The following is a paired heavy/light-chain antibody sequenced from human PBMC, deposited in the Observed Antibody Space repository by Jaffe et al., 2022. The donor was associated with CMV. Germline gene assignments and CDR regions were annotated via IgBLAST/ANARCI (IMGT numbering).Light chain of an antibody. Sequence: QLVLTQSPSASASLGASVKLTCTLSSGHSSYAIAWHQQQPEKGPRYLMKLNSDGSHSKGDGIPDRFSGSSSGAERYLTISSLQSEDEADYYCQTWGTGIHVFGTGTKVTVL. J-gene: IGLJ1*01. V-gene: IGLV4-69*01. CDR3: QTWGTGIHV. CDR1: SGHSSYA. CDR2: LNSDGSH.
Heavy chain of an antibody. CDR3: ARVPGRTVTTFSLSFDY. V-gene: IGHV3-21*01. J-gene: IGHJ4*02. D-gene: IGHD4-17*01. Sequence: EVQLVESGGGLVKPGGSLRLSCAASGFTFSSYSMNWVRQAPGKGLEWVSSISSSSSYIYYADSVKGRFTISRDNAKNSLYLQMNSLRAEDTAVYYCARVPGRTVTTFSLSFDYWGQGTLVTVSS. CDR2: ISSSSSYI. CDR1: GFTFSSYS.